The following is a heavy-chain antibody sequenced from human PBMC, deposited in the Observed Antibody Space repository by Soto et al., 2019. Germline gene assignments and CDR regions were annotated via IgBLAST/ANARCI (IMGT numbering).Heavy chain of an antibody. V-gene: IGHV1-18*01. CDR2: ISAYNGNT. CDR3: ARVTIEIQITPY. J-gene: IGHJ4*02. CDR1: GFTFTNYG. D-gene: IGHD4-17*01. Sequence: QVQLVQSGAEVKKPGASVKVSCKASGFTFTNYGISWVRQAPGQGLEWMGWISAYNGNTNYAQKLQGRVTMTTDTSTSTANMELRSLRSDDTDVYYCARVTIEIQITPYWGQGTLVTVSS.